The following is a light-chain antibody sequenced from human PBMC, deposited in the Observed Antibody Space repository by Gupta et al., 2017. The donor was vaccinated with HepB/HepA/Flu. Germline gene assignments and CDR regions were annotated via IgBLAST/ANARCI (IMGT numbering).Light chain of an antibody. CDR2: DVN. V-gene: IGLV2-14*03. Sequence: SAPPQPASVSGSPGPSVTISCTGTRSDVGLYDFVYWYQQHPARAHNLIIYDVNKRTAGVSGRFSGSKAGNTASLTISGHEAEDEADYYCNSGTSSSTLVFGGGTKVTVL. CDR1: RSDVGLYDF. CDR3: NSGTSSSTLV. J-gene: IGLJ2*01.